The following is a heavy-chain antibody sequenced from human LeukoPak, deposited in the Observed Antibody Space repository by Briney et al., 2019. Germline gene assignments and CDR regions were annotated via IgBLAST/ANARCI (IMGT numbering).Heavy chain of an antibody. V-gene: IGHV3-21*01. D-gene: IGHD3-16*02. CDR3: ARASLGELSPDYDY. CDR2: ISSSSSYI. J-gene: IGHJ4*02. Sequence: GGSLRLVCAASGFTFSSYSMNWVRQAPGKGLEWVSSISSSSSYIYYADSVKGRFTISRDNAKNSLYLQMNSLRAEDTAVYYCARASLGELSPDYDYWGQGTLVTVSS. CDR1: GFTFSSYS.